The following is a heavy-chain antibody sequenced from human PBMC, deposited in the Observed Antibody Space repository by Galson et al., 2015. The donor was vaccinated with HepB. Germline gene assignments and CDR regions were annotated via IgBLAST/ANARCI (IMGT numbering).Heavy chain of an antibody. J-gene: IGHJ3*02. V-gene: IGHV3-21*01. CDR3: ARASDTDAFDI. CDR1: GFTFSSYS. Sequence: SLRLSCAASGFTFSSYSMNWVRQAPGKGLEWVSSISSSSSYIYHADSVKGRFTISRDNAKNSLYLQMNSLRAEDTAVYYCARASDTDAFDIWGQGTMVTVSS. CDR2: ISSSSSYI.